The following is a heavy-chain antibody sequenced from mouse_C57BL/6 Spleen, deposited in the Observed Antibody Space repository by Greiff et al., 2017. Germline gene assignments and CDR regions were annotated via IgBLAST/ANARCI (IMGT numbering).Heavy chain of an antibody. Sequence: EVHLVESGGGLVKPGGSLKLSCAASGFTFSDYGMHWVRQAPEKGLEWVAYISSGSSTIYYADTVKGRFTISRDNAKNTLCLQMTSLRSEDTAMYYCARRYYGSRYFDYWGQGTTLTVSS. CDR3: ARRYYGSRYFDY. D-gene: IGHD2-2*01. CDR1: GFTFSDYG. V-gene: IGHV5-17*01. J-gene: IGHJ2*01. CDR2: ISSGSSTI.